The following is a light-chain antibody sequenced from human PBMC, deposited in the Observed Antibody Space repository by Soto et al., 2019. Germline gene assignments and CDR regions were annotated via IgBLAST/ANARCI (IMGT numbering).Light chain of an antibody. Sequence: DIQMTQSPSTLSASVGDRVTITCRASQSISNWLAWYQQKPGKAHKLLISDASSLESGVPSRFSGSGSGTEFTLTISSLQPDDFATYYGQQYSGYPLTVGGGTKVEIK. CDR3: QQYSGYPLT. CDR1: QSISNW. CDR2: DAS. V-gene: IGKV1-5*01. J-gene: IGKJ4*01.